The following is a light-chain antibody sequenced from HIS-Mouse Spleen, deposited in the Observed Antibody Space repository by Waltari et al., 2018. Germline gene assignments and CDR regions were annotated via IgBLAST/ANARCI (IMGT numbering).Light chain of an antibody. CDR3: QQYNNWPRT. J-gene: IGKJ1*01. CDR1: QSVSSN. CDR2: GAS. V-gene: IGKV3-15*01. Sequence: EIVMTQSPATLSVSPGERATLSCRASQSVSSNLAWYQQKPSQAPRLLIYGASTRATGIPARFSGSGSGTELTLTISSMQSEDFAVYYCQQYNNWPRTFGQGTKVEIK.